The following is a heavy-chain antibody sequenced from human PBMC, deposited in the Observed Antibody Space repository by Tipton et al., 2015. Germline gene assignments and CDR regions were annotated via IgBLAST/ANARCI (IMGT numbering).Heavy chain of an antibody. Sequence: LRLSCAVSAYSISSDYYWGWIRQPPGKGLEWIGSISHSGNTYYNPSLKSRVTMSRDTSKNQFSLRLSSVTAADTAVYYCACHDYDLLTRDYQTVDYWGQGTVVTVSS. D-gene: IGHD3-9*01. CDR1: AYSISSDYY. V-gene: IGHV4-38-2*01. CDR2: ISHSGNT. J-gene: IGHJ4*02. CDR3: ACHDYDLLTRDYQTVDY.